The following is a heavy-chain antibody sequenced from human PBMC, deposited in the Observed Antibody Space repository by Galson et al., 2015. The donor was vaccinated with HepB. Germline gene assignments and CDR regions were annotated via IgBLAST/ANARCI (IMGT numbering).Heavy chain of an antibody. V-gene: IGHV3-7*01. CDR3: ARDWAPASL. D-gene: IGHD3-16*01. CDR1: GFSSSSYW. Sequence: SLRLSRAASGFSSSSYWMSWVRQAPGKGLECVASIKTDGSAKQYVDSVKGRFTISRDNARSSLFLQMNSLRGEDTAVYYCARDWAPASLWGQGTLVTVSS. CDR2: IKTDGSAK. J-gene: IGHJ4*02.